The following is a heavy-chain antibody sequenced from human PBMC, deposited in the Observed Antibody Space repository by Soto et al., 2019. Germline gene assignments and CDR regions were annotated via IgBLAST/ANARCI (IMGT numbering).Heavy chain of an antibody. V-gene: IGHV1-46*01. CDR3: ARDASIGASHCISTSCYASYYYYYYGMDV. Sequence: ASVKVSCKASGYTFTSYGISWVRQAPGQGLEWMGIINPSGGSTSYAQKFQGRVTMTRDTSTSTVYMELSSLRSEDTAVYYCARDASIGASHCISTSCYASYYYYYYGMDVWGQGTTVTVSS. CDR2: INPSGGST. J-gene: IGHJ6*02. D-gene: IGHD2-2*01. CDR1: GYTFTSYG.